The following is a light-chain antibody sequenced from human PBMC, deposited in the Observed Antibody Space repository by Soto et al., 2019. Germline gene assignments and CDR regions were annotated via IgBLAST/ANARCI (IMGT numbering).Light chain of an antibody. CDR1: QSVSSY. CDR3: QQRSNWRTWT. Sequence: EIVLTQSPATLSLSPGERATLSCRASQSVSSYLAWYQQKPGQAPRLLIYDASNRATGIPARFSGSGSGTDFTLIISSPEPEDFSVYYCQQRSNWRTWTSGHGTKVEIK. J-gene: IGKJ1*01. V-gene: IGKV3-11*01. CDR2: DAS.